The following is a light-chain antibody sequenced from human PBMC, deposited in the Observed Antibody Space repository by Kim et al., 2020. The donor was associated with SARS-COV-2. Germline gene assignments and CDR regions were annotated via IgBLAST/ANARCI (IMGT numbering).Light chain of an antibody. Sequence: ASVGDRVTITCRASQSISSWLAWYQQKPGKAPKLLMYMTSSLESGVPPRFSGSGSGTEFTLTISSLQPDDSATYYCQQYNSYPWTFGQGTKVDIK. V-gene: IGKV1-5*03. CDR1: QSISSW. J-gene: IGKJ1*01. CDR3: QQYNSYPWT. CDR2: MTS.